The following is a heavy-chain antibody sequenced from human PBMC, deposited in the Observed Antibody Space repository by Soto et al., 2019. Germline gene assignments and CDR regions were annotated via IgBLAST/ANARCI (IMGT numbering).Heavy chain of an antibody. V-gene: IGHV3-74*01. CDR3: ASAYSSSSCDY. CDR2: INSDGSST. CDR1: GFTFSSYW. J-gene: IGHJ4*02. D-gene: IGHD6-6*01. Sequence: GGSLRLSCAAPGFTFSSYWMHWVRQAPGKGLVWVSRINSDGSSTSYADSVKGRFTISRDNAKNTLYLQMNSLRAEDTAVYYCASAYSSSSCDYWGQGTLVTVSS.